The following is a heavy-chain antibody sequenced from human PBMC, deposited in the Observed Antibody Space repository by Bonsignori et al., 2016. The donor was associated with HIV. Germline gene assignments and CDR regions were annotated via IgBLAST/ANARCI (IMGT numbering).Heavy chain of an antibody. D-gene: IGHD7-27*01. Sequence: WIRQPPGKGLEWIGYIYYSGSTNYNPSLKSRVTISVDTSKNQFSLKLSSVTAADTAVYYCARNRGTGDPTLWYYYMDVWGKGTTVTVSS. CDR3: ARNRGTGDPTLWYYYMDV. V-gene: IGHV4-59*01. J-gene: IGHJ6*03. CDR2: IYYSGST.